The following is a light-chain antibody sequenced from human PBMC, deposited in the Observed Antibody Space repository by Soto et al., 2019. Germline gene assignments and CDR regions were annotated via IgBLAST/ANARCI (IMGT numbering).Light chain of an antibody. CDR2: GAS. V-gene: IGKV3-15*01. Sequence: EIVLTQSPATLSVPPGEGVSLSCRASQSVDINLAWYQQKPGQAPRLLIYGASTRATDMPGRFSGRGSGTEFTLTISSLQSEDFAVYYCQQYATSPITFGLGTRLEIK. CDR3: QQYATSPIT. CDR1: QSVDIN. J-gene: IGKJ5*01.